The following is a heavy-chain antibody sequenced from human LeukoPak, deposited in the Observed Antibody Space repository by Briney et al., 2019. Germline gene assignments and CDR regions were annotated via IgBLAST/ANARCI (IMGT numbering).Heavy chain of an antibody. CDR1: GFTFSSYE. CDR3: ATYRQVLLPFES. J-gene: IGHJ4*02. Sequence: GGSLRLSCAASGFTFSSYEMNWVRQPPGKGLEWVSSIFPSGGEIHYADSVRGRFTISRDNSKSTLSLQMNSLRAEDTAIYYCATYRQVLLPFESWGRATLVTVSS. V-gene: IGHV3-23*01. D-gene: IGHD5-18*01. CDR2: IFPSGGEI.